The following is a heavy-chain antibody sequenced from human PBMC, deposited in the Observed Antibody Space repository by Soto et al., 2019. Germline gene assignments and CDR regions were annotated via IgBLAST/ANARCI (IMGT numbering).Heavy chain of an antibody. Sequence: LLVESGGGVVQPGRSLRLSCAASGFTFSLYGLHWVSQAPGKGLEWGAVTSYDGNNTYYADSVKGLFTISRDNSKNTLYLQMNSLRAEDTAVYYCAKDSGYSGYDVYDYYYGMDVWGQGTTVTVSS. J-gene: IGHJ6*02. CDR1: GFTFSLYG. V-gene: IGHV3-30*18. CDR2: TSYDGNNT. D-gene: IGHD5-12*01. CDR3: AKDSGYSGYDVYDYYYGMDV.